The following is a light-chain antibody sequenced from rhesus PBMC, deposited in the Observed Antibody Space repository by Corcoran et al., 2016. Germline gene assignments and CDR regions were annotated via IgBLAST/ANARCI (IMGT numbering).Light chain of an antibody. CDR3: SSYASSSTYI. CDR2: EVS. J-gene: IGLJ1*01. CDR1: SSDIGGYNR. V-gene: IGLV2-13*02. Sequence: QSALTQPPSVTKSLGQSVTISCTGTSSDIGGYNRVSWYQQHPGKAPKLMIYEVSKRPSGVSDRFSGSQSGNTASLTISGRQSEDEADYYCSSYASSSTYIFGAGTRLTVL.